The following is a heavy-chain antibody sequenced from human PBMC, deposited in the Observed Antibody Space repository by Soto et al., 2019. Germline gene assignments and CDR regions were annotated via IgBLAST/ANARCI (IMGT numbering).Heavy chain of an antibody. D-gene: IGHD6-19*01. J-gene: IGHJ4*02. CDR1: GFTFSSYA. Sequence: GGSLRLSCAASGFTFSSYAMSWVRQAPGKGLEWVSAISGSGGSTYYADSVKGRFTISRDNSKNTLYLQMNSLRAEDTAVYYCAKEGPGYSSGWYYFDYWGQGTLVTVSS. CDR3: AKEGPGYSSGWYYFDY. CDR2: ISGSGGST. V-gene: IGHV3-23*01.